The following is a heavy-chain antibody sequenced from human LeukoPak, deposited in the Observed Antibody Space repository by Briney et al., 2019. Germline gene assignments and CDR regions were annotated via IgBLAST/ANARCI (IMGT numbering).Heavy chain of an antibody. CDR3: AREGYYYDSSGYLYYFDY. Sequence: ASVKVSCKASGYTFTSYGISWVRQAPGQGLEWMGWISAYNGNTNYAQRLQGRVTMTTDTSTSTAYMELRSLRSDDTAVYYCAREGYYYDSSGYLYYFDYWGQGTLVTVSS. D-gene: IGHD3-22*01. CDR2: ISAYNGNT. CDR1: GYTFTSYG. J-gene: IGHJ4*02. V-gene: IGHV1-18*01.